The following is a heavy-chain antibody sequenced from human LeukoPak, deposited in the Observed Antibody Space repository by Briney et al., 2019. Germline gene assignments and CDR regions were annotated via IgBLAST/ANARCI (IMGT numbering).Heavy chain of an antibody. CDR2: IRYDGSNK. CDR1: GFTFSSYG. V-gene: IGHV3-30*02. J-gene: IGHJ4*02. Sequence: GGSLRLSCAASGFTFSSYGMHWVRQAPGKGLEWVAFIRYDGSNKYYADSVRGRFTISRDNSKNTLYLQMNSLRAEDTAVYYCAKDPTKLEYSSSSGRLNRGYFDYWGQGTLVTVSS. D-gene: IGHD6-6*01. CDR3: AKDPTKLEYSSSSGRLNRGYFDY.